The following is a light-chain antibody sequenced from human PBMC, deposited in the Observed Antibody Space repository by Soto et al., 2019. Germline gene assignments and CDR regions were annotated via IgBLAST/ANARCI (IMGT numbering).Light chain of an antibody. V-gene: IGKV1-9*01. CDR2: AAS. J-gene: IGKJ4*01. CDR3: QQFNSYPLT. Sequence: DIQLTQSPSFLSASIGDRVTITCRASQGISSYLAWYQQKPGKAPKLLISAASTLQCGVPSRFSGSGSGTEFTLTISSLQPEDFATYYCQQFNSYPLTFGGGTKVEIK. CDR1: QGISSY.